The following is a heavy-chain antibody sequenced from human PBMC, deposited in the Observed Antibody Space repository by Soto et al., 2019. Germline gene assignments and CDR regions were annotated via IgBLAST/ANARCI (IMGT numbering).Heavy chain of an antibody. D-gene: IGHD2-2*01. CDR1: GGSMNNYY. V-gene: IGHV4-59*12. CDR3: ARACSSNSCYDVFDY. J-gene: IGHJ4*02. Sequence: SETLSLTCSVSGGSMNNYYWSWIRQPPVNGLEYIGYIYYSGSTNYNSSLKSRVTISLDTSKNQFSLKLSSVTAADTAVYYCARACSSNSCYDVFDYWGQGTLVTVSS. CDR2: IYYSGST.